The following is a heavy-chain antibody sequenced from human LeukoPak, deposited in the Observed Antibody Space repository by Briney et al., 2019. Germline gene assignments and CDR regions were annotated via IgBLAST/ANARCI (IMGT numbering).Heavy chain of an antibody. J-gene: IGHJ4*02. CDR1: GFTLSSYA. CDR3: ARDTDTSGYYPDDY. CDR2: ISYDGSNK. V-gene: IGHV3-30-3*01. Sequence: GRSLRLSCAASGFTLSSYAMPWVRRAPGKGLEWVAVISYDGSNKYYADSVKGRFTISRDDSMNTLYLQMSRLRAEDTAVYYCARDTDTSGYYPDDYWGQGALVTVSS. D-gene: IGHD3-22*01.